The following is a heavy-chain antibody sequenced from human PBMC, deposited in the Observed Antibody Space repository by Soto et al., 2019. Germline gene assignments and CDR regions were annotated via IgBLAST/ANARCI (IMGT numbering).Heavy chain of an antibody. J-gene: IGHJ4*02. CDR1: GYTFTSYG. D-gene: IGHD5-12*01. V-gene: IGHV1-18*01. CDR2: ISAYNGNT. Sequence: ASVKVSCKASGYTFTSYGISWVRQAPGQGLEWMGWISAYNGNTNYAQKLQGRVTMTTDTSTSTAYMELRSLRSDDTAVYYCARDARGYSGYDDFDYWGQGTLVTVSS. CDR3: ARDARGYSGYDDFDY.